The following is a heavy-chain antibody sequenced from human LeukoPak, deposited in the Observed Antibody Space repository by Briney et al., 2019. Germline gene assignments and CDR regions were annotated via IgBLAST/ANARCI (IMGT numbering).Heavy chain of an antibody. CDR2: IYYSGST. V-gene: IGHV4-39*01. D-gene: IGHD1-26*01. J-gene: IGHJ6*02. CDR3: ARTSKVGATTRPLHSYGMDV. Sequence: SETLSLTCTVSGGSISSSSYYWGWIRQPPGTGLEWIVSIYYSGSTYYNPSLKSRVTISVDTSKNQFSLKLSSVTAAHTAVYYCARTSKVGATTRPLHSYGMDVWGQGPTVTVSS. CDR1: GGSISSSSYY.